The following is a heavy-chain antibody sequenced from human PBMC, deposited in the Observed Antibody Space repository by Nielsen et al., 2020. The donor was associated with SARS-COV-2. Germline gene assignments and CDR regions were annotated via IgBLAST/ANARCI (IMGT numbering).Heavy chain of an antibody. CDR3: AKDPNPIWFGESNFDY. CDR1: GFTFDDYT. D-gene: IGHD3-10*01. CDR2: ISWNSGSI. J-gene: IGHJ4*02. V-gene: IGHV3-9*01. Sequence: GGFLRLSCAASGFTFDDYTMHWVRQAPGKGLEWVSGISWNSGSIGYADSVKGRFTISRDNAKNSLYLQMNSLRAEDTALYYCAKDPNPIWFGESNFDYWGQGTLVTVSS.